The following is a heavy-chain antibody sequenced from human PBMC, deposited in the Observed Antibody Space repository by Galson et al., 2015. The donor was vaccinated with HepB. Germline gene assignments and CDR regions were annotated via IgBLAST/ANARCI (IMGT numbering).Heavy chain of an antibody. Sequence: SVKVSCKASGYTFTSYYMHWVRQAPGQGLEWMGIINPSGGSTSYAQKFQGQVTISADKSISTAYLQWSSLKASDTATYYCARQTYGDYTPIDYWGQGTLVTVSS. CDR1: GYTFTSYY. J-gene: IGHJ4*02. D-gene: IGHD4-17*01. CDR2: INPSGGST. V-gene: IGHV1-46*01. CDR3: ARQTYGDYTPIDY.